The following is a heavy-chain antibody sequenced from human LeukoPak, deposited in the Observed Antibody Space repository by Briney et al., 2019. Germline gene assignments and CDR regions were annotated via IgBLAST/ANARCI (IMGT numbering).Heavy chain of an antibody. CDR1: GYSFTSYW. D-gene: IGHD3-9*01. V-gene: IGHV5-51*01. Sequence: GESLQISCKGSGYSFTSYWIGWVRQMPGKGLEWMGIIYPGDSDTRYSPSFQGQVTISADKSISTAYLQWSSLKASDTAMYYCARHGTDILTGYSTINWFDPWGQGTLVTVSS. CDR3: ARHGTDILTGYSTINWFDP. J-gene: IGHJ5*02. CDR2: IYPGDSDT.